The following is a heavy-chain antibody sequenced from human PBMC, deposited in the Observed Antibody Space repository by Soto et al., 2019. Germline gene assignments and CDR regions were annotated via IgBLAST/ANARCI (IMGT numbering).Heavy chain of an antibody. D-gene: IGHD6-6*01. J-gene: IGHJ6*03. CDR2: ISAYNGNT. Sequence: QVRLVQSGAEVKKPGASVKVSCKASGYTFTSYGISWVRQAPGQGLEWMGWISAYNGNTNYAQKLQGRVTMTTDTSTSTAYMELRSLRSDDTAVYYCARDSTAARPSYYYYMDVWGKGTTVTVSS. CDR3: ARDSTAARPSYYYYMDV. CDR1: GYTFTSYG. V-gene: IGHV1-18*01.